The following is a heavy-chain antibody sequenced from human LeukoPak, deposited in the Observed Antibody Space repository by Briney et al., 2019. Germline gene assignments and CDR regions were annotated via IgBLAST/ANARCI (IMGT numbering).Heavy chain of an antibody. Sequence: ASVKVSCKTSGYTFNDYYVHWVRQAPGQGLEWMGWINPNSGRTNYAPKFQGRVTLTTDTSISTAYMELSSLISGDTALYFCARDPSDVLTGYYHFWGQGTLVTVSS. D-gene: IGHD3-9*01. CDR2: INPNSGRT. J-gene: IGHJ4*02. CDR3: ARDPSDVLTGYYHF. V-gene: IGHV1-2*02. CDR1: GYTFNDYY.